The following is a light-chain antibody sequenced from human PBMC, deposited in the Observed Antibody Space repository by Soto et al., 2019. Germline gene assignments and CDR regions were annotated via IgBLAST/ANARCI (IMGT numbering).Light chain of an antibody. CDR2: DVT. CDR1: SSDVGGSNY. Sequence: QSALTQPRSVSGSPGQAVTISCTGTSSDVGGSNYVTWYQQHPGKAPKLVIYDVTRRPSGVPDRFSGSKSGNTASLTISGLQAEDEADYYCCSHAGSSLLVFGGGTKLTVL. CDR3: CSHAGSSLLV. J-gene: IGLJ3*02. V-gene: IGLV2-11*01.